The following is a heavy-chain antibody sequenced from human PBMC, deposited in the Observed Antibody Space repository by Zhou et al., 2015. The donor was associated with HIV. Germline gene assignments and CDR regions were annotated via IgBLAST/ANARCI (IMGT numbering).Heavy chain of an antibody. CDR1: GYTFNSYG. D-gene: IGHD5-12*01. CDR2: ISDYNGNR. Sequence: QVQLVQSGAEVRKPGASVKVSCKASGYTFNSYGINWVRQAPGQGLEWMGPPWISDYNGNRDSAQKFQGRLTLTTDIFTGTAYMELRSLRSDDTAIYYCARDGAGQWLTPGWFDPWGQGTLVTVSS. CDR3: ARDGAGQWLTPGWFDP. V-gene: IGHV1-18*01. J-gene: IGHJ5*02.